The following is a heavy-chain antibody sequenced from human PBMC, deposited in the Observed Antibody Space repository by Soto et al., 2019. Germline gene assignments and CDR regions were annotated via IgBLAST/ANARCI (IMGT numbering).Heavy chain of an antibody. CDR3: AKDAVSDAVTGDY. V-gene: IGHV3-30*18. CDR1: GFTFSSYG. D-gene: IGHD2-21*02. J-gene: IGHJ4*02. Sequence: QVQLVESGGGVVQPGRSLRLSCAASGFTFSSYGMHWVRRAPGKGLEWVAVISYDGSNKYYADSVKGRFTISRDNSKNTLYLQMNSLRAGDTAVYYCAKDAVSDAVTGDYWGQGTLVAVSS. CDR2: ISYDGSNK.